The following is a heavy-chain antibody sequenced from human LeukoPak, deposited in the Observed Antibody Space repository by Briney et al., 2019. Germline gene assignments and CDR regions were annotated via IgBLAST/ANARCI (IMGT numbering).Heavy chain of an antibody. D-gene: IGHD3-10*01. CDR2: IKSKTDGGTT. Sequence: GGSLRLSCAASGFTFSNAWMGWVRQAPGKGLEWVGRIKSKTDGGTTDYAAPVKGRFTISRDDSKNTLYLQMNSLKTEDTAVYYCTTDRAPTYYYYGSGSYGDYWGQGTLVTVSS. J-gene: IGHJ4*02. CDR3: TTDRAPTYYYYGSGSYGDY. CDR1: GFTFSNAW. V-gene: IGHV3-15*01.